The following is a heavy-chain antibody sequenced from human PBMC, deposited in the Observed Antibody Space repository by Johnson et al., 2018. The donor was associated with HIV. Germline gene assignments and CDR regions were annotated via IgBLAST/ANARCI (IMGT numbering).Heavy chain of an antibody. Sequence: QVQLVESGGGLVQPGGSLRLSCAASGFTFRNAWMSWVRQAPGRGLEWVAVISYDGSNKYYADSVKGRFTISRDNSKNTLYLQMNSLRAGDTALYFCAREESMVVGIAIQAFDIWGQGTMVTVSS. CDR2: ISYDGSNK. V-gene: IGHV3-30-3*01. CDR3: AREESMVVGIAIQAFDI. D-gene: IGHD2-21*01. CDR1: GFTFRNAW. J-gene: IGHJ3*02.